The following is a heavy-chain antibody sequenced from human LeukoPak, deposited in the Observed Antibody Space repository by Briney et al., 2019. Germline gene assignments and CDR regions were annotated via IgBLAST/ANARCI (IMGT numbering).Heavy chain of an antibody. V-gene: IGHV3-23*01. CDR1: GFTFSSYA. J-gene: IGHJ3*02. CDR2: ISGGGGIT. Sequence: GGSLRLSCAASGFTFSSYAMSWVRQPPGKGLEWVSVISGGGGITYYADSVKGRFTISRDNSKNTLYLQMNSLRAEDTAVYYCARDRGIAAAGAFDIWGQGTMVTVSS. CDR3: ARDRGIAAAGAFDI. D-gene: IGHD6-13*01.